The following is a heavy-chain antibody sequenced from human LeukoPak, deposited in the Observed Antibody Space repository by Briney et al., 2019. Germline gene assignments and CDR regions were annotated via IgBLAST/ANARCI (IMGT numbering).Heavy chain of an antibody. Sequence: GGSLRLSCAASGFTFSSYGMHWVRQAPGKGLEWVAVIWYDGSNKYYADSVKGRSTISRDNAKNSLYLQMNSLRAEDTAVYYCARDSGNWFDPWGQGTLLTVSS. J-gene: IGHJ5*02. CDR1: GFTFSSYG. CDR3: ARDSGNWFDP. V-gene: IGHV3-33*01. CDR2: IWYDGSNK.